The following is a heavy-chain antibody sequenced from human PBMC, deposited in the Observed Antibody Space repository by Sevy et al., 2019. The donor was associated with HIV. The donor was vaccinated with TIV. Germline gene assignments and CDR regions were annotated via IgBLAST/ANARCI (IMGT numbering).Heavy chain of an antibody. J-gene: IGHJ4*02. CDR1: GFSFSTYW. CDR2: MNQDGTER. Sequence: GGSLRLSCAASGFSFSTYWMTWVRQAPGKGLEWVATMNQDGTERDYVDSVKGRFTISRDNTKTSLFLQMNSLSAEDTGVYYCVGEGLGGISYGLDCRGQGTLVTVSS. V-gene: IGHV3-7*01. D-gene: IGHD5-18*01. CDR3: VGEGLGGISYGLDC.